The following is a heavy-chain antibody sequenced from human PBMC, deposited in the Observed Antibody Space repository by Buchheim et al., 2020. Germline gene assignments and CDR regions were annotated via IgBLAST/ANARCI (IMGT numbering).Heavy chain of an antibody. V-gene: IGHV3-30*18. CDR2: ISYDGSNK. CDR3: AKDTNGDYSNYYYDYGMDV. J-gene: IGHJ6*02. Sequence: QVQLVESGGGVVQPGRSLRLSCAASGFTFSSYGMHWVRQAPGKGLEWVAVISYDGSNKYYADSVKGRFTISRDNSKNTLYLQMNSLRAEDTAVYYCAKDTNGDYSNYYYDYGMDVWGQGTT. CDR1: GFTFSSYG. D-gene: IGHD4-17*01.